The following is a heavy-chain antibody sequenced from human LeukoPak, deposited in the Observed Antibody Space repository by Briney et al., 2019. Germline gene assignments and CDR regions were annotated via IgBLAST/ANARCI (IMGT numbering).Heavy chain of an antibody. J-gene: IGHJ4*02. Sequence: GGSLRLSCAASGFTFSSYSMNWIRQAPGKGLEWVANIKPDGSLIYYVDSVKGRFTISRDNAKNSLYLQMNSLRAEDTAVYYCAKWELYSGFYYIDYWGQGTLATVSS. CDR2: IKPDGSLI. CDR3: AKWELYSGFYYIDY. CDR1: GFTFSSYS. D-gene: IGHD1-26*01. V-gene: IGHV3-7*01.